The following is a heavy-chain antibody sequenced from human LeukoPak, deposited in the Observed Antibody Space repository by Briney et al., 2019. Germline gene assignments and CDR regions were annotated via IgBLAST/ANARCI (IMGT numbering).Heavy chain of an antibody. V-gene: IGHV1-18*01. J-gene: IGHJ4*02. Sequence: AXXKVSCKASGYTFTSYGISWVRQAPGQGLEWMGWISAYNGNTNYAQKLKGRVTMTTDTSTSTAYMELRSLRSDDTAVYYCARKSRIVGATALWTFDYWGQGTLVTVSS. CDR3: ARKSRIVGATALWTFDY. CDR1: GYTFTSYG. D-gene: IGHD1-26*01. CDR2: ISAYNGNT.